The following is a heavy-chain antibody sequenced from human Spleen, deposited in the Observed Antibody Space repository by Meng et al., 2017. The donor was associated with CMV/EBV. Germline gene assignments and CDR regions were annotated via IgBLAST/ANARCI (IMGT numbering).Heavy chain of an antibody. D-gene: IGHD1-26*01. CDR3: ARGSGSYSDDYFYGMGV. J-gene: IGHJ6*02. CDR2: ISPYDSDT. Sequence: GESLKISCEGFGYGFTTYWIAWVRQKPGKGLEWMGIISPYDSDTKYSPSFQGQVTFSVDTSISTAYLQWNSLKASDTAVYYCARGSGSYSDDYFYGMGVWGQGTTVTVSS. CDR1: GYGFTTYW. V-gene: IGHV5-51*01.